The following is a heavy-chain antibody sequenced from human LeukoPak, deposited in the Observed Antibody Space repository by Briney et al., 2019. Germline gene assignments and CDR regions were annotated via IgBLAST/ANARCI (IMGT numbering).Heavy chain of an antibody. V-gene: IGHV4-39*07. Sequence: SETLSLTCTVSGGSISNSFSFWGWIRQSPGKELESIASVYYNGATYYNPSFQSRVTISVDTSKNQFSLKLSSVTAADTAVYYCARALKYCSSTSCYVFDYWGQGTLVTVSS. J-gene: IGHJ4*02. CDR1: GGSISNSFSF. D-gene: IGHD2-2*01. CDR3: ARALKYCSSTSCYVFDY. CDR2: VYYNGAT.